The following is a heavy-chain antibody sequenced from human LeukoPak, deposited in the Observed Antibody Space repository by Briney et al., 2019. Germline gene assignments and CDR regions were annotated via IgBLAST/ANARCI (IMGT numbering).Heavy chain of an antibody. CDR3: ARDARVIGAVPAAMNWFDP. D-gene: IGHD2-2*01. CDR2: ISAYNGNT. J-gene: IGHJ5*02. Sequence: ASVKASCKASGYTFTSYGISWVRQAPGQGLEWMGWISAYNGNTNYAQKLQGRVTMTTDTSTSTAYLELRSLRSDDSAVYYCARDARVIGAVPAAMNWFDPWGQGTLVTVSS. CDR1: GYTFTSYG. V-gene: IGHV1-18*01.